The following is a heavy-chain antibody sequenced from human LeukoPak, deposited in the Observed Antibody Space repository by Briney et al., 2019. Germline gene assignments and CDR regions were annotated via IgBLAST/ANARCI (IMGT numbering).Heavy chain of an antibody. CDR1: GFTFSSYT. D-gene: IGHD5-24*01. CDR2: ISTSSSYI. V-gene: IGHV3-21*01. J-gene: IGHJ6*03. CDR3: ARAEMATTDYYYYYRNV. Sequence: GGSLRLSCAASGFTFSSYTMNWVRQAPGKGLEWVSSISTSSSYIDYADSVKGRFTISRDNAKNSLYLQMNSLRAEDTAVYYCARAEMATTDYYYYYRNVWGKGTTFTVSS.